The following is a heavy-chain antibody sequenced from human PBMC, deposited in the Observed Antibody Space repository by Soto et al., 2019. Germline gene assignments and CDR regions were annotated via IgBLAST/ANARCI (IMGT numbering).Heavy chain of an antibody. J-gene: IGHJ4*02. D-gene: IGHD2-2*01. CDR1: CGSISSGGYS. CDR2: IYPSGST. CDR3: DRIPDY. V-gene: IGHV4-30-2*01. Sequence: TLSLTCAVACGSISSGGYSWSWIRQPPGNAXEWTGXIYPSGSTYYXXPLQSRVXXXVDRSKNQFSLKISSVTAADTAVYYCDRIPDYWGLGTLVTVSS.